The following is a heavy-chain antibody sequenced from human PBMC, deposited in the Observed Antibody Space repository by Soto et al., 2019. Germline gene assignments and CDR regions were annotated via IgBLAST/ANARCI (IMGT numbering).Heavy chain of an antibody. CDR2: IHTAKGNT. V-gene: IGHV1-3*04. CDR1: GYTFTNNV. J-gene: IGHJ5*02. D-gene: IGHD1-7*01. Sequence: ASVKVSCKASGYTFTNNVIHWLRQAPGQTLEWMGWIHTAKGNTKYSQKFEARVTLTRDTAASTAYMELNSLRSDDTAVHYCARDPIWTYTWNYARLNYLDPWGQGTLVTVSS. CDR3: ARDPIWTYTWNYARLNYLDP.